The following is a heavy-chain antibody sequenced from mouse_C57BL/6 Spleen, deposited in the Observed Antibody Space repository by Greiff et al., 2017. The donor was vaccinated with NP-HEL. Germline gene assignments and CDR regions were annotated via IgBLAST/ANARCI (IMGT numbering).Heavy chain of an antibody. CDR1: GFTFSDFY. V-gene: IGHV7-1*01. Sequence: EVKLLESGGGLVQSGRSLRLSCATSGFTFSDFYMEWVRQAPGKGLEWIAASRNKANDYTTEYSASVKGRFIVSRDTSQSILYLQMNALRAEDTAIDYCARDAEGTGTFAYWGQGTLVTVSA. CDR3: ARDAEGTGTFAY. D-gene: IGHD4-1*01. J-gene: IGHJ3*01. CDR2: SRNKANDYTT.